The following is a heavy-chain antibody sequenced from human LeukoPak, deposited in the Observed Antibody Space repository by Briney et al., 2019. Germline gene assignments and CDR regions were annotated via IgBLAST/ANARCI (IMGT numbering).Heavy chain of an antibody. CDR3: ARQGIWFGELTYFDY. J-gene: IGHJ4*02. V-gene: IGHV4-39*01. D-gene: IGHD3-10*01. Sequence: SETLSLTCTVSGGSISSSSYYWGWIRQPPGKGLEWIGSIYYSGSTYYNPSLKSRVTISVDTSKNQFSLKLSSVTAADTAVYYCARQGIWFGELTYFDYWGQGTLVTVSS. CDR1: GGSISSSSYY. CDR2: IYYSGST.